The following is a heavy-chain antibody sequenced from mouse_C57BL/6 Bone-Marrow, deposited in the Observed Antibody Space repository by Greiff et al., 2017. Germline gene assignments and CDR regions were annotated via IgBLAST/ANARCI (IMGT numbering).Heavy chain of an antibody. D-gene: IGHD2-2*01. CDR3: ARGGVWLRRRGDYYAMDY. V-gene: IGHV1-9*01. CDR2: ILPGSGST. CDR1: GYTFTGYW. Sequence: LQESGAELMKPGASVKLSCKATGYTFTGYWIEWVKQRPGHGLEWIGEILPGSGSTNYNEKFKGKATFTADTSSNTAYMQLSSLTTEDSAIYYCARGGVWLRRRGDYYAMDYWGQGTSVTVSS. J-gene: IGHJ4*01.